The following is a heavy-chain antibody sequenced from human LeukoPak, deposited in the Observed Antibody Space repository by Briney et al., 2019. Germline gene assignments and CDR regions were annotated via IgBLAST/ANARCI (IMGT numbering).Heavy chain of an antibody. CDR2: IIPIFGTA. Sequence: SVKVSCKASGGTFSSYAISWVRQAPGQGLEWMGGIIPIFGTANYAQKLQGRVTITADESTSTAYMELSSLRSEDTAVYYCARGGAAADYSDYRGQGTLVTVSS. J-gene: IGHJ4*02. CDR1: GGTFSSYA. CDR3: ARGGAAADYSDY. V-gene: IGHV1-69*01. D-gene: IGHD6-13*01.